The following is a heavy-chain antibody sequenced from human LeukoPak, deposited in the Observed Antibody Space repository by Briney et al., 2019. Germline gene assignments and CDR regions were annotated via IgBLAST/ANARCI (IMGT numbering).Heavy chain of an antibody. J-gene: IGHJ4*02. CDR1: GGSISSGGYY. CDR3: ARFDYSDGLDY. D-gene: IGHD2-21*01. V-gene: IGHV4-31*03. Sequence: SETLSLTCTVSGGSISSGGYYWSWIRQHPGKGLEWIGYIYYSGSTYYNPPLKSRVTISVDTSKNQFSLKLSSVTAADTAVYYCARFDYSDGLDYWGQGTLVTVSS. CDR2: IYYSGST.